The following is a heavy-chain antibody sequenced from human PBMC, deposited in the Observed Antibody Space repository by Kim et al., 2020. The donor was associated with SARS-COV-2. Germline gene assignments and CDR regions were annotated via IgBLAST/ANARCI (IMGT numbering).Heavy chain of an antibody. J-gene: IGHJ4*01. Sequence: ASVKVSCKASGYTFTSYAMHWVRQAPGKRLEWMGWINAGNGNTKYSQKFQGRVTITRDTSASTAHMELSSLRAGDTAVYYCVTGWIAARPFDYWGDGTVV. CDR3: VTGWIAARPFDY. V-gene: IGHV1-3*01. CDR1: GYTFTSYA. CDR2: INAGNGNT. D-gene: IGHD6-25*01.